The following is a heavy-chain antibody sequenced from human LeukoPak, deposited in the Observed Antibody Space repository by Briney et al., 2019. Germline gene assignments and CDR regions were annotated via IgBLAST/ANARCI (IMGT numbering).Heavy chain of an antibody. CDR3: ARADRLHGGPYLIGP. Sequence: ASVKVSCKTSGYSFTDYYMHWVRQAPGQGLEWMGWISPNSGGTSSAQKLQGRVTMTRDTSITTVYMEVSWLTSDDTAIYYCARADRLHGGPYLIGPWGQGTLVTVSS. D-gene: IGHD2-21*01. J-gene: IGHJ5*02. V-gene: IGHV1-2*02. CDR2: ISPNSGGT. CDR1: GYSFTDYY.